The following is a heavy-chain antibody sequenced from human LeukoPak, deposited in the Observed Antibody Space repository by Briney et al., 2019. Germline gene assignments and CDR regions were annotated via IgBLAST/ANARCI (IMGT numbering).Heavy chain of an antibody. Sequence: GGSLRLSCAASGFTFSSYAMSWVRQAPRKGLEWVSAISGSGGSTYYADSVKGRFTISRDNSKNTLYLQMNSLRAEDTAVYYCAKDISGGSCYYFDYWGQGTLVTVSS. D-gene: IGHD2-15*01. J-gene: IGHJ4*02. CDR1: GFTFSSYA. CDR2: ISGSGGST. V-gene: IGHV3-23*01. CDR3: AKDISGGSCYYFDY.